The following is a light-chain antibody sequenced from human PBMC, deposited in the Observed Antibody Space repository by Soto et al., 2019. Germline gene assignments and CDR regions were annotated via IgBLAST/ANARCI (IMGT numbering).Light chain of an antibody. CDR2: DAS. V-gene: IGKV3-11*01. J-gene: IGKJ1*01. CDR1: QSVSNF. CDR3: QQRSNWPWT. Sequence: EIVLTQSPATLSLXXXXXAXXSCRAXQSVSNFLAWYQQKPGQAPRLLISDASNRATGIPGRFSGSGSGTDFSLTISSLEPEDFAVYYCQQRSNWPWTFGQGTKVEIK.